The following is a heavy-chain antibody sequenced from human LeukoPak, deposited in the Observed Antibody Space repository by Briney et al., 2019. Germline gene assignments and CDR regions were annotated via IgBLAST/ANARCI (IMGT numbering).Heavy chain of an antibody. D-gene: IGHD5-18*01. V-gene: IGHV3-21*01. CDR1: GFTFSSYS. CDR3: ARDREQLWSPFDY. J-gene: IGHJ4*02. CDR2: ISSSSSYI. Sequence: PGGSLRLSCAASGFTFSSYSMNWVRQAPGKGLEWVSSISSSSSYIYYADSVKGRFTISRDNAKNSLYLQMNSLRAEDTAVYYCARDREQLWSPFDYWGQGTLVTVSS.